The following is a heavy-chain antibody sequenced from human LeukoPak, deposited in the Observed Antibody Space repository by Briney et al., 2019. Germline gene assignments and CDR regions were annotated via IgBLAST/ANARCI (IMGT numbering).Heavy chain of an antibody. D-gene: IGHD3-10*01. Sequence: GGSLRLSCAASGFTFSSYAMSWARQAPGKGLEWVSAISGSGGSTYYADSVKGRFTISRDNSKNTLYLQMNSLRAEDTAVYYCAKGTTDLITYYYGSGSPYYYYGMDVWGQGTTVTVSS. CDR2: ISGSGGST. J-gene: IGHJ6*02. CDR1: GFTFSSYA. V-gene: IGHV3-23*01. CDR3: AKGTTDLITYYYGSGSPYYYYGMDV.